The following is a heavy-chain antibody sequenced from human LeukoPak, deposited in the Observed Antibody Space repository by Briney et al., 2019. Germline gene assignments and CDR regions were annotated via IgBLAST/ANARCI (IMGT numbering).Heavy chain of an antibody. CDR2: INQGGSVK. CDR3: AKPGGASSIAY. J-gene: IGHJ4*02. CDR1: GFTFRSYW. Sequence: GGSLRLSCAASGFTFRSYWMSWVRQAPGKGLEWVANINQGGSVKYYVDSVKGRFTISRDNTKNILYLQMNSLRAEDTAVYYCAKPGGASSIAYWGQGTLVTVSS. D-gene: IGHD1-14*01. V-gene: IGHV3-7*01.